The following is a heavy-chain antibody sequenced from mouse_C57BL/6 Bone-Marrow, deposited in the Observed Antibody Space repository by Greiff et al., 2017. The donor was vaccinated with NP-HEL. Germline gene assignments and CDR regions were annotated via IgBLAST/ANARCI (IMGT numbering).Heavy chain of an antibody. CDR3: ARSYHYYCSSSYYFDY. J-gene: IGHJ2*01. CDR1: GYTFTSYW. D-gene: IGHD1-1*01. V-gene: IGHV1-53*01. CDR2: INPSNGGT. Sequence: QVQLQQPGTDLVKPGASVKLSCKASGYTFTSYWMHWVKQRPGQGLEWIGNINPSNGGTNYNEKFKSKATLTVDKSDSTAYMQLSSLTSEDSAVYYSARSYHYYCSSSYYFDYWGQGTTLTVSS.